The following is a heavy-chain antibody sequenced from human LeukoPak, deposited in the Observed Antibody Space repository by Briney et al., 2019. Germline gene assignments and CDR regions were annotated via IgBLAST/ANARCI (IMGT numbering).Heavy chain of an antibody. V-gene: IGHV3-72*01. CDR1: GFTCSDHH. CDR2: IRNKANSVST. Sequence: PGGSLRLSCAVSGFTCSDHHMDWVRQAPGKRLEWVGRIRNKANSVSTEYAASVKGRFSISRDDSKNSVYLQMNSLKTEDTAVYYCTRYRVGATTGFDYWGQGTLVTVSS. CDR3: TRYRVGATTGFDY. D-gene: IGHD1-26*01. J-gene: IGHJ4*02.